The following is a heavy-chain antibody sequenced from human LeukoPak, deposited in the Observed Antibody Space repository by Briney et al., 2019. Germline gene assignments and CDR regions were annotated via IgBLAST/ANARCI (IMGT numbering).Heavy chain of an antibody. CDR2: IYHSGST. CDR1: GDSISSYY. Sequence: SETLSLTCTVSGDSISSYYWSWIRQPPGKGLEWIGEIYHSGSTNYNPSLKSRVTISVDKSKNQFSLKLGSVTAADTAVYYCAIVVVTAIGPFFDYWGQGTLVTVSS. CDR3: AIVVVTAIGPFFDY. V-gene: IGHV4-59*12. D-gene: IGHD2-21*02. J-gene: IGHJ4*02.